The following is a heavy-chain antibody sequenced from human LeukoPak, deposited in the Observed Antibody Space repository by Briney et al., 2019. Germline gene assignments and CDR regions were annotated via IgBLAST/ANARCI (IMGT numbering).Heavy chain of an antibody. D-gene: IGHD3-3*01. Sequence: GRSLRLSCAASGFTFSSYGMHWVRQAPGKGLEWVAVISYDGSNKYYADSVKGRFTISRDNSKNTLYLQMNGLRAEDTAVYYCAIDHNWSGYSLRVAIYGMDVWGQGTTVTVSS. CDR2: ISYDGSNK. J-gene: IGHJ6*02. CDR1: GFTFSSYG. CDR3: AIDHNWSGYSLRVAIYGMDV. V-gene: IGHV3-30*03.